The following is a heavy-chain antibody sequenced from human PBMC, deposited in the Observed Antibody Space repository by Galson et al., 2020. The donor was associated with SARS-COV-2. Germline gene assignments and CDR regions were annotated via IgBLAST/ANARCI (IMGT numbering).Heavy chain of an antibody. CDR2: ISGSGDTT. CDR1: GLTFSSYA. V-gene: IGHV3-23*01. J-gene: IGHJ6*02. Sequence: GGSLRLSCAASGLTFSSYAMNWVRQAPGEGLEWVSAISGSGDTTHYAGSVKGRFTISRDNSKNTLYMQMNSVRAEDTAVYYCAKRLYSSSQSETRGMDVWGQGAKVTVSS. D-gene: IGHD6-13*01. CDR3: AKRLYSSSQSETRGMDV.